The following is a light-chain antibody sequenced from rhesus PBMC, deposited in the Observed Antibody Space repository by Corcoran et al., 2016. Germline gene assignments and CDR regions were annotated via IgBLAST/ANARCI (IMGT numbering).Light chain of an antibody. CDR1: QGISSG. J-gene: IGKJ2*01. CDR3: LQYSSSQHS. CDR2: KAT. Sequence: DIQMTQSPSSLSASVGDTVTITCKASQGISSGLAWYQQKPRKALKLLIYKATSLQSGGPSRFRGSGSLTDFTLTISSLLPEDFATYDCLQYSSSQHSFGQGTKVEIK. V-gene: IGKV1-22*01.